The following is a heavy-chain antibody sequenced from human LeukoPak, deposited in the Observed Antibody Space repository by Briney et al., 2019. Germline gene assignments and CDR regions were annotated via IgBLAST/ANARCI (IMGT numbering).Heavy chain of an antibody. CDR2: IYYSGST. CDR1: GGSISSSSYY. D-gene: IGHD1-26*01. Sequence: SETLSLTCTVSGGSISSSSYYWGWIRQPPGKGLEWIGSIYYSGSTYYNPSLKSRVTISVDTSKNQFSLELSSVTAADTAVYYCARRSGSYSLYFDYWGRGTLVTVSS. CDR3: ARRSGSYSLYFDY. V-gene: IGHV4-39*07. J-gene: IGHJ4*02.